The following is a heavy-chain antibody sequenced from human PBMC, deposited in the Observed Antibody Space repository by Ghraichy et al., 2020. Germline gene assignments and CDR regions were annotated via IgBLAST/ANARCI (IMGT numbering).Heavy chain of an antibody. J-gene: IGHJ4*02. CDR2: FDPEDGET. Sequence: ASVKVSCKVSGYTLTELSMHWVRQAPGKGLEWMGGFDPEDGETIYAQKFQGRVTMTEDTSTDTAYMELSSLRSEDTAVYYCATVGTEGYYFDYWGQGTLVTVSS. CDR3: ATVGTEGYYFDY. V-gene: IGHV1-24*01. CDR1: GYTLTELS.